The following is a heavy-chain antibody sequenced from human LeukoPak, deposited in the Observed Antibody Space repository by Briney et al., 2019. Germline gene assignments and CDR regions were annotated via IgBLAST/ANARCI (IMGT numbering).Heavy chain of an antibody. CDR1: GGTFISYA. CDR3: ARDQNDSSGYYYVWFDP. CDR2: IIPILGIA. D-gene: IGHD3-22*01. J-gene: IGHJ5*02. Sequence: ASVKVSCKASGGTFISYAISWVRQAPGQGLEWMGRIIPILGIANYAQKFQGRVTITADKSTSTAYMELSSLRSEDTAVYYCARDQNDSSGYYYVWFDPWGQGTLVTVSS. V-gene: IGHV1-69*04.